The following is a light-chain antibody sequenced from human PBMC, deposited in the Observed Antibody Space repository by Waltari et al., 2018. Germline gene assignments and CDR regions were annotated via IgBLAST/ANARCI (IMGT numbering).Light chain of an antibody. CDR2: EEP. V-gene: IGLV2-23*01. CDR3: CSYAGDSTWV. CDR1: SRDVGAYKL. Sequence: QSALTQPASVSGSLGQSITISCTGSSRDVGAYKLVPWYQQHPGKAPKLMLSEEPKRPAGVSNRFSGSKSGNAASLTISGLQAEDEADYHCCSYAGDSTWVFGGGTVLTVL. J-gene: IGLJ3*02.